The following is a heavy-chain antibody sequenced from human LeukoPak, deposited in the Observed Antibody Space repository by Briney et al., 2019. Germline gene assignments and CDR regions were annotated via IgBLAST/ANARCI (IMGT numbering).Heavy chain of an antibody. CDR1: GYTFTSYG. D-gene: IGHD6-13*01. Sequence: VASVKVSCKASGYTFTSYGISWVRQAPGQGLEWMGWISAYNGNTSYAQKLQGRVTMTTDTSTSTAYMELRSLRSDDTAVYYCAGSSSWYYFDYWGQGTLVTVSS. V-gene: IGHV1-18*01. CDR3: AGSSSWYYFDY. CDR2: ISAYNGNT. J-gene: IGHJ4*02.